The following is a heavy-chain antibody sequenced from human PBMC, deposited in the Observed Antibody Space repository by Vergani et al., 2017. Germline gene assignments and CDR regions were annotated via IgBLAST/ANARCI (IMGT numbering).Heavy chain of an antibody. CDR3: TKGSRRYTGYFFDY. J-gene: IGHJ4*02. CDR2: VSGSSATP. D-gene: IGHD5-12*01. V-gene: IGHV3-23*01. CDR1: VFSFPVYA. Sequence: EVKLLESGGGLLQPGGSLRLSCEASVFSFPVYAMSWVRQAPGKGLLVVSSVSGSSATPYYADSVKGRFIISRDNSKNTLHLQMNSLRADDTAVYYCTKGSRRYTGYFFDYWGQGTLSTFSS.